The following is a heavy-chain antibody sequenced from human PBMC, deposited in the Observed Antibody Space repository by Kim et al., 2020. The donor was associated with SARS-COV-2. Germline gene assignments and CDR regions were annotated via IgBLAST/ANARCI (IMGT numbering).Heavy chain of an antibody. CDR2: IYYSGST. D-gene: IGHD1-26*01. CDR3: ATPGVGLDY. J-gene: IGHJ4*02. CDR1: GGSISSSSYY. Sequence: SETLSLTCTVSGGSISSSSYYWGWIRQPPGKGLEWIGSIYYSGSTYYNPSLKSRVTISVDTSKNQFSLKLSSVTAADTAVYYCATPGVGLDYWGQGTLVTVSS. V-gene: IGHV4-39*01.